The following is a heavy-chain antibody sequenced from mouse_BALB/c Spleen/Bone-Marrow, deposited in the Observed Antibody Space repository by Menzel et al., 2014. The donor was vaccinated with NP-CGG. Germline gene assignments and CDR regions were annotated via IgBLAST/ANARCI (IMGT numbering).Heavy chain of an antibody. CDR1: GYTFTSYW. J-gene: IGHJ2*01. V-gene: IGHV1S81*02. CDR2: INPSNGRT. D-gene: IGHD1-1*01. Sequence: QLQQSGAELVKPGASVKLSCKASGYTFTSYWMHWVKQRPGQGLEWIGEINPSNGRTNYNEKFKSKATLTVDKSSSXAYMQLSSLTSEDSAVYYCARRTTTVVATDYWGQGTTLTVSS. CDR3: ARRTTTVVATDY.